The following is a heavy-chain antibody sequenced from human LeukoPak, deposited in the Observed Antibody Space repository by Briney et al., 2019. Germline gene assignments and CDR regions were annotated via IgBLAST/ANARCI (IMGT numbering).Heavy chain of an antibody. D-gene: IGHD2-8*01. CDR2: IYYTGST. J-gene: IGHJ4*02. CDR3: ARDRACSNGVCSYFDY. CDR1: GGSISSSTYY. V-gene: IGHV4-39*01. Sequence: SETLSLTCTVAGGSISSSTYYWGWIRQPPGKGLEWIGSIYYTGSTYYNPSLKSRVTVSADTSKNQFSLKLTSVTAADTAVYFCARDRACSNGVCSYFDYWGQETVVTVSS.